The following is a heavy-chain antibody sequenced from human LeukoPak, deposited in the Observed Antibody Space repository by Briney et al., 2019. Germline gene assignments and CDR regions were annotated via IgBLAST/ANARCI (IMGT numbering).Heavy chain of an antibody. J-gene: IGHJ5*02. D-gene: IGHD3-10*01. CDR3: ATDLVRGVITWYDP. Sequence: SVKVSCNASRGTFSSYAISWVRQAPGQGLEWMGRIIPSFGTANYAQKFQGRVTITTDESTSTAYMELSSLRSEDTAVYYCATDLVRGVITWYDPWGQGTLVTVSS. CDR2: IIPSFGTA. V-gene: IGHV1-69*05. CDR1: RGTFSSYA.